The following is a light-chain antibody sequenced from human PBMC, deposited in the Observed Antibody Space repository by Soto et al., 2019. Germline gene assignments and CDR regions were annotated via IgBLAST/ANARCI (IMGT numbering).Light chain of an antibody. Sequence: DVVMTQSPLSLPVTLGQPASISCRSNQSLVHSDGIAYFSWFQQRPGRSPRRLIYKVSNRATGVQARFSGSGSGTDFTLTIRSLQSEDFAVYSCIQYHNLWACGQGTKVDIK. CDR2: KVS. J-gene: IGKJ1*01. CDR3: IQYHNLWA. CDR1: QSLVHSDGIAY. V-gene: IGKV2-30*02.